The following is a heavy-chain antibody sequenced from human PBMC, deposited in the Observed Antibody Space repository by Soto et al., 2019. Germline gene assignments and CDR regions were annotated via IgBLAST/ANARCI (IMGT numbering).Heavy chain of an antibody. CDR2: IIPIFGTA. V-gene: IGHV1-69*01. CDR3: ARSIAAAGPNYHYYGMDV. J-gene: IGHJ6*02. D-gene: IGHD6-13*01. Sequence: QVQLVQSGAEVKKPGSSVKVSCKASGGTFSSYAISWVRQAPGQGLEWMGGIIPIFGTANYAQKFQGRVTITADESTSTAYMELSSLRSEDTAVYYCARSIAAAGPNYHYYGMDVWGQGTTVTVSS. CDR1: GGTFSSYA.